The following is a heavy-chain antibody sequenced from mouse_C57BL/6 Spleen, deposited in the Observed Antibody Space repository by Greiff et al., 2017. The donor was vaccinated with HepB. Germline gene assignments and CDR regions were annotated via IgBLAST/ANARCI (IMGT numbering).Heavy chain of an antibody. V-gene: IGHV1-64*01. Sequence: VQLQQSGAELVKPGASVKLSCKASGYTFTSYWMHWVKQRPGQGLEWIGMIHPNSGSTNYNEKFKSKATLTVDKSSSTAYMQLSSLTSEDSAVYYCARDRRPWYFDVWGTGTTVTVSS. CDR2: IHPNSGST. J-gene: IGHJ1*03. CDR1: GYTFTSYW. CDR3: ARDRRPWYFDV.